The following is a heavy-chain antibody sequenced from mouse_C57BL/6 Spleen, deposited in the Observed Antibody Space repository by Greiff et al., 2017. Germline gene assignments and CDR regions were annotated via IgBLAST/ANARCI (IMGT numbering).Heavy chain of an antibody. V-gene: IGHV5-9-1*02. CDR3: TRGPPDY. Sequence: EVKLMESGEGLVKPGGSLKLSCAASGFTISSYAMTWVRQTPEKRLEWVAYISSGGDYIYYADTVKGRFTISRDTARNTLYLQLSSLKSEDTAMYYSTRGPPDYWGKGTTLTVSS. CDR2: ISSGGDYI. CDR1: GFTISSYA. J-gene: IGHJ2*01.